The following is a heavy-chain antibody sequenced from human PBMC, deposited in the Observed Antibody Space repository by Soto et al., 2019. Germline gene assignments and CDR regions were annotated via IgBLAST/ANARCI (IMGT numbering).Heavy chain of an antibody. D-gene: IGHD1-1*01. CDR1: CGSVRSDICSY. CDR3: AREYNP. V-gene: IGHV4-61*01. CDR2: IYNNGNT. J-gene: IGHJ5*02. Sequence: SGTPSPTCPFSCGSVRSDICSYWAWIRQPPGKGLEWIGHIYNNGNTNYNPSLKSRVTISLDTSKNQFSLKLTSVTAADTALYYCAREYNPWGQGTLVTVSS.